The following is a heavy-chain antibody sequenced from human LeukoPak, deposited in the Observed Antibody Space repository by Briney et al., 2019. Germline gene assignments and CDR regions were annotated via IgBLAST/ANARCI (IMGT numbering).Heavy chain of an antibody. CDR2: ISSSSIYI. CDR1: GFTFSSYS. D-gene: IGHD6-19*01. V-gene: IGHV3-21*01. CDR3: ARGRVGQWLVDAFDI. J-gene: IGHJ3*02. Sequence: GGSLRLSCAASGFTFSSYSMNWVRQAPGKGLEWVSSISSSSIYIYYADSLKGRFTISRNNAKNSLYLHIDSLRSEDTAVYYCARGRVGQWLVDAFDIWGQGTMVTVSS.